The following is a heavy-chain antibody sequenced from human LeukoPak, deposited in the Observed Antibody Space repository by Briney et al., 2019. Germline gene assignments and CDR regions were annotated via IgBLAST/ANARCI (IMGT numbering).Heavy chain of an antibody. CDR1: GYMCTNYY. CDR3: GRDDGYCGGDCYSGVDY. J-gene: IGHJ4*02. D-gene: IGHD2-21*02. V-gene: IGHV1-46*01. CDR2: INTSDGGT. Sequence: ASVKVSCKASGYMCTNYYMHWVRQAPGQGLEWMGVINTSDGGTSYAQKFQGRVTVTRDTSTSKVYMELSSLRSEDTAVYYCGRDDGYCGGDCYSGVDYWGQGTLVSVSS.